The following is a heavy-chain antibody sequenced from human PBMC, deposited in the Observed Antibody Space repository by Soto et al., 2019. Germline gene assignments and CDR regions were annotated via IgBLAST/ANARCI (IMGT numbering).Heavy chain of an antibody. Sequence: LSLTCAVYGGSFSGYYWSWIRQPPGKGLEWIGEINHGGSTNYNPSLKSRVTISVDTSKNQFSLKLSSVTAADTAVYYCAREGITNWFDPWGQGTLVTVSS. J-gene: IGHJ5*02. CDR2: INHGGST. D-gene: IGHD1-20*01. CDR1: GGSFSGYY. V-gene: IGHV4-34*01. CDR3: AREGITNWFDP.